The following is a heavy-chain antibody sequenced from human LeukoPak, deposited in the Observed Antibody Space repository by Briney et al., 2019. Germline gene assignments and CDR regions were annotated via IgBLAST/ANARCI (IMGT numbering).Heavy chain of an antibody. D-gene: IGHD2-21*02. V-gene: IGHV4-59*08. Sequence: SETLSLTCTVSGGSITGYYWNWIRQPPGKGLEWIGYIYYSGGTYYNPSLESRVTISVDTSKSLFSLKLSPVTAADTGVYYWGRRIVLVASIQEGNWLDPWGQGTPVTVSS. CDR1: GGSITGYY. CDR3: GRRIVLVASIQEGNWLDP. CDR2: IYYSGGT. J-gene: IGHJ5*02.